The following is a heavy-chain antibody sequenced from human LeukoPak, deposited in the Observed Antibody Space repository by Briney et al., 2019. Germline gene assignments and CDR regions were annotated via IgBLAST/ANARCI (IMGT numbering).Heavy chain of an antibody. J-gene: IGHJ3*02. Sequence: PGGSLRLSCAASGFTFSSYGMHWVRQAPGKGLEWVAFIRYDGSNKYYADSVKGRFTISRDNSKNTLYLQMNSLRAEDTAVHYCARIMVDLPLVPDGFDMWGQGTMVTVSS. D-gene: IGHD2-2*01. CDR2: IRYDGSNK. CDR1: GFTFSSYG. CDR3: ARIMVDLPLVPDGFDM. V-gene: IGHV3-30*02.